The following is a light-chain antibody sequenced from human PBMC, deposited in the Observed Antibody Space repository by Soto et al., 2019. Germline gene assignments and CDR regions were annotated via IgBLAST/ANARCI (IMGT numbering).Light chain of an antibody. V-gene: IGKV1-39*01. Sequence: DIQVTQSPSSLSASVGDRVTITCRSSQTISNYLNWYQQKPGKAPKLLIYAASSLQSGVPLRFSGSGSGTDFTLTITSLQPEDFATYYCQQSYTNPPTFGGGTKVEIK. CDR3: QQSYTNPPT. CDR2: AAS. CDR1: QTISNY. J-gene: IGKJ4*01.